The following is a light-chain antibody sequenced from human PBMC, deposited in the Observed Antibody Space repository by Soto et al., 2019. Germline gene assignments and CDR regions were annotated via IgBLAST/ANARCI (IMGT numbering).Light chain of an antibody. Sequence: QSLLTPTPPVSAAPGRKVTISCSGTTAKVXDNFVSWQQQCPRKAPKLFIYDDIRPPSVTPALXSXSXSGTXAXLGXTXXQTGDEADHYGGSSDSSLTANVLGTGTKVTVL. CDR2: DDI. J-gene: IGLJ1*01. CDR1: TAKVXDNF. V-gene: IGLV1-51*01. CDR3: GSSDSSLTANV.